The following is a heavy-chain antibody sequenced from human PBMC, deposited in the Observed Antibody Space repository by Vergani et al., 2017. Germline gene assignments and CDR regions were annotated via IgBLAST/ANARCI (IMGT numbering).Heavy chain of an antibody. CDR3: ATEGAGWELRVYYNYGMDV. J-gene: IGHJ6*02. Sequence: QVQLVQSGAEVKKPGSSVKVSCKASGGTFSSYAISWVRHAPGQGLEWMGRIIPIFGTANYAQKFQGRVTITADESTSTAYMELSSLRSEDTAVYYCATEGAGWELRVYYNYGMDVWGQGTTVTVSS. CDR1: GGTFSSYA. D-gene: IGHD1-7*01. CDR2: IIPIFGTA. V-gene: IGHV1-69*18.